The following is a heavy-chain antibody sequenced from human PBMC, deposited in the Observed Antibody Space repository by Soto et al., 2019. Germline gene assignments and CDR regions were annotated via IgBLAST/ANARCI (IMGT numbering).Heavy chain of an antibody. J-gene: IGHJ4*02. Sequence: SGPTLVNPTQTLTLTCTFPGFSLSTSGVGVGWIRQPPGKAREWLGIIYWNDDKKYSPSLRSRLGITKDTFRNQVVLTMTNVDPLDTATYYCARRRGYNWNNPAFDYWGQGALVTVSS. D-gene: IGHD1-20*01. V-gene: IGHV2-5*01. CDR2: IYWNDDK. CDR1: GFSLSTSGVG. CDR3: ARRRGYNWNNPAFDY.